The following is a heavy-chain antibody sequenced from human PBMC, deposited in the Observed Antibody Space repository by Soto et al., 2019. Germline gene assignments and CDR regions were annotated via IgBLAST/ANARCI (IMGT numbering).Heavy chain of an antibody. Sequence: QVQLVQCGAEVKKPGASVKVSCRASGYTFTNCGISWVRQAPGQGIEWMGWINTYNGNTNHAQKLQGRVTMTTDTSTSTAYMELRSLRSDDTAVYYCARGVGSGTYYNQYNWFDPWGQGTLVTVSS. CDR1: GYTFTNCG. CDR2: INTYNGNT. CDR3: ARGVGSGTYYNQYNWFDP. J-gene: IGHJ5*02. D-gene: IGHD3-10*01. V-gene: IGHV1-18*01.